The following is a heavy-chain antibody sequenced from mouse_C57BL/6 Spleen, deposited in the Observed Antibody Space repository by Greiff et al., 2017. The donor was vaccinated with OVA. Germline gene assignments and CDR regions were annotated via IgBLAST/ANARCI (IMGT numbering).Heavy chain of an antibody. J-gene: IGHJ4*01. CDR2: INPNNGGT. CDR1: GYTFTDYN. CDR3: ARDGYYDYYAMDY. Sequence: VQLQQSGPELVKPGASVKMSCKASGYTFTDYNMHWVKQSHGKSLEWIGYINPNNGGTSYNQKFKGKATLTVNKSSSTAYMELRSLTSEDSAVYYCARDGYYDYYAMDYWGQGTSVTVSS. D-gene: IGHD2-3*01. V-gene: IGHV1-22*01.